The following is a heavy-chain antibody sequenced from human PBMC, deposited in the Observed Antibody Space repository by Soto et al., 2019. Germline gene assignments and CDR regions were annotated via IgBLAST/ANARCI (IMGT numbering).Heavy chain of an antibody. J-gene: IGHJ4*02. Sequence: EVQMVESGGDWVQPGGSLRLSCAASGFSISTYWMGWVRQSPRRGLEWVANRKYDDSEKPYAETVVGSFTIYRDKAKNTMYLKISSLRVEDTTVYYCAAWPRSNWFDYWGPGTLVTVSS. V-gene: IGHV3-7*05. CDR3: AAWPRSNWFDY. CDR2: RKYDDSEK. CDR1: GFSISTYW. D-gene: IGHD6-13*01.